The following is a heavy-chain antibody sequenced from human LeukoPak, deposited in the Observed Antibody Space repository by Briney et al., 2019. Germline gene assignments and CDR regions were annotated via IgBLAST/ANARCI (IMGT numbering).Heavy chain of an antibody. V-gene: IGHV4-4*09. CDR1: GGSISSNY. CDR2: IYTSGST. D-gene: IGHD3-3*01. CDR3: ARAVSSLEWFFSAFDP. Sequence: SETLSLTCTVSGGSISSNYWSWIRQPPGKGLEWIGYIYTSGSTNYNPSLKSRVTISVDTSKNQFSLKLSSVTAADTAVYYCARAVSSLEWFFSAFDPWGQGTLVTVSS. J-gene: IGHJ5*02.